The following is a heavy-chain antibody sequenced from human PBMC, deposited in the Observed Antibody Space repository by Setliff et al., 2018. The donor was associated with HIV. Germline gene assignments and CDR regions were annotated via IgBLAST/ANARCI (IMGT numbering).Heavy chain of an antibody. J-gene: IGHJ4*02. V-gene: IGHV3-73*01. CDR1: GFTFNSYG. D-gene: IGHD1-1*01. CDR3: TRHSTDPWSLLDY. CDR2: IRSKGYGSAT. Sequence: PGGSLRLSCAASGFTFNSYGMHWVRQASGKGLEWVGRIRSKGYGSATAYAASVKGRFTISRDDSKNTAYLQMDSLKTEDTAVYYCTRHSTDPWSLLDYWGQGTLVTVSS.